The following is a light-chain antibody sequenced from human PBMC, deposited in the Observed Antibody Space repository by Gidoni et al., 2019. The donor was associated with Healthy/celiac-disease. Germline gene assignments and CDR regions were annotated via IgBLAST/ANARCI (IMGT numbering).Light chain of an antibody. V-gene: IGKV1-5*01. CDR3: KQYNSYPWT. Sequence: DIQMTQSPSTLSASVGDRVSITCRASQSISSWLAWYHQKPGKAPKLLIYDASSLESGVPSRFSGSGSGTEFTLTISSLQPDDFATYYCKQYNSYPWTFGQGTKVEIK. CDR1: QSISSW. J-gene: IGKJ1*01. CDR2: DAS.